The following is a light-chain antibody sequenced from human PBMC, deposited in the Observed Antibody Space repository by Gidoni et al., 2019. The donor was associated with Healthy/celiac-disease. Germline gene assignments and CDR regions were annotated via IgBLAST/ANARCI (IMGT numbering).Light chain of an antibody. CDR1: QSLVYSDGNTY. V-gene: IGKV2-30*01. CDR2: KVS. Sequence: DVVLTPSPLSLPVTLGQPTSIPCRSSQSLVYSDGNTYLNWFHQRPGNSPRRLIYKVSNRDSGVPDRLSGMGSGNDFTLKISRVEAEDVGVYNGMQGTQWPPTFGQGTKVEIK. J-gene: IGKJ1*01. CDR3: MQGTQWPPT.